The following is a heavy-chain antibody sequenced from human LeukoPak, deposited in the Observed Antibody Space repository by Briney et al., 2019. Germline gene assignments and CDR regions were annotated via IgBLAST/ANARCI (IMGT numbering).Heavy chain of an antibody. J-gene: IGHJ4*02. D-gene: IGHD5-18*01. CDR2: ISGGGSST. CDR1: GFTFSSYG. Sequence: PGGSLRLSCAASGFTFSSYGMSWVRQAPGKGLEWVSLISGGGSSTYYVDSVKGRSTISRDNSKNTLYLQMNSLRAEDTAVYYCAKDQAPAMGYFDYWGQGTLVTVSS. V-gene: IGHV3-23*01. CDR3: AKDQAPAMGYFDY.